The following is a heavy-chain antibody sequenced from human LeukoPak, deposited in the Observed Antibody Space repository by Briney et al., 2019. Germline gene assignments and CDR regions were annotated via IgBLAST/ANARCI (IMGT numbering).Heavy chain of an antibody. Sequence: ASEKVSCKTSGYTFIGYYMHWVRQAPGQGLEWMGWINPKNGGANYQGRVTMTRDRSITTVYMELTRLTSDDTAVYYCARASFWESPINWFDPWGQGTLVTVSS. CDR2: INPKNGGA. V-gene: IGHV1-2*02. D-gene: IGHD3-16*01. CDR3: ARASFWESPINWFDP. CDR1: GYTFIGYY. J-gene: IGHJ5*02.